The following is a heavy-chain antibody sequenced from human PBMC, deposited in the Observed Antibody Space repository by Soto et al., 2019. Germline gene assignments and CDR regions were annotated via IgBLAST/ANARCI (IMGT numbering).Heavy chain of an antibody. J-gene: IGHJ4*02. D-gene: IGHD2-21*01. CDR2: IGPDPSNT. Sequence: EVQLLESGGALVQPGGSLRLSCTTSGFTFSTTGMLWLRQPPGKGLEWVSAIGPDPSNTKYTDSVKGRFIISRDNSKNTVFLQMTSLGAEDTALYYCTTARHCSRHACPAAEWGQGTLITVSS. CDR3: TTARHCSRHACPAAE. CDR1: GFTFSTTG. V-gene: IGHV3-23*01.